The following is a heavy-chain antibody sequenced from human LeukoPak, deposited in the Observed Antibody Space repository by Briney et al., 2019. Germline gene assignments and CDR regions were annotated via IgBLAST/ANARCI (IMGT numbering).Heavy chain of an antibody. V-gene: IGHV4-4*07. D-gene: IGHD4-17*01. Sequence: PSETLSLTCTVSGGSISSYYWSWIRQPAGKGLEWIGRIYTSGSTNYNPSLKSRVTMSVDTSKNQFSLKLSSVTAADTAVYYCARTVATPLAGYFDYWGQGTLVTVSS. CDR1: GGSISSYY. J-gene: IGHJ4*02. CDR3: ARTVATPLAGYFDY. CDR2: IYTSGST.